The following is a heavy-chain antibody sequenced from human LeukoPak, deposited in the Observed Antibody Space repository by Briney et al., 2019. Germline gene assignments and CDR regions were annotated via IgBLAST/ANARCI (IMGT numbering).Heavy chain of an antibody. CDR1: GFTFDNYG. V-gene: IGHV3-20*04. CDR3: ARDHESSNPTY. Sequence: GGSLRLSCAASGFTFDNYGMSWVRQAPGKGLEWVSGINWNGGTTGYADSVKGRFTISRDNAKNSLYLQMNSPRAEDTALYYCARDHESSNPTYWGQGTLVTVSS. J-gene: IGHJ4*02. CDR2: INWNGGTT. D-gene: IGHD6-13*01.